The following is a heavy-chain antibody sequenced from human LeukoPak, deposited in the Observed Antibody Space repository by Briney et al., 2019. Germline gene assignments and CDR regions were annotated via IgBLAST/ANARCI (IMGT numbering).Heavy chain of an antibody. CDR2: INPSGGTT. CDR1: GYTFTSYY. V-gene: IGHV1-46*01. D-gene: IGHD3-22*01. CDR3: ARSYYHDSSDYYFPTDY. J-gene: IGHJ4*02. Sequence: ASVKVSCKASGYTFTSYYMHWMRQAPGQGLEWMGIINPSGGTTTYAQKSQGRVTMTRDTSTSTVYMELSSLRSEDTAVYYCARSYYHDSSDYYFPTDYWGQGTLVTVSS.